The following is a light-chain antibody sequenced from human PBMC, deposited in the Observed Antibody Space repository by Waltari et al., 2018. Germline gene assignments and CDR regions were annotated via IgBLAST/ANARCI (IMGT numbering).Light chain of an antibody. CDR3: QQYNDWPPWT. CDR1: QSVTTN. CDR2: GAS. J-gene: IGKJ1*01. Sequence: IVMTQSPASLSLSPGERVTLPCRASQSVTTNLAWYQQKPGQAPRLLIYGASTRAAGIPARFSGSGSGTEFTLTISGLQSEDFGSYYCQQYNDWPPWTFGQGTKVEIK. V-gene: IGKV3-15*01.